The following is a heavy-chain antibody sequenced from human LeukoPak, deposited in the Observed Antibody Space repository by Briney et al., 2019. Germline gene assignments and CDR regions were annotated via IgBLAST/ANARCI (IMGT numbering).Heavy chain of an antibody. Sequence: SVKVSCKASGGTFSSYAISWVRQAPGQGLEWMGRIIPIFGTANYAQKFQGRVTITTDESTSTAYMELSSLRSEDTAVYYCARRLGCSGGSCYNWFDPWGQGTLVTVSS. D-gene: IGHD2-15*01. CDR1: GGTFSSYA. V-gene: IGHV1-69*05. J-gene: IGHJ5*02. CDR2: IIPIFGTA. CDR3: ARRLGCSGGSCYNWFDP.